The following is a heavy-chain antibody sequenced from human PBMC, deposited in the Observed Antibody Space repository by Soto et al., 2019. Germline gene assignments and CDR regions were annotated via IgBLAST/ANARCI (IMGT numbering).Heavy chain of an antibody. CDR3: ARERRKNWNYDRPGFMLLYYYYYGMDV. CDR2: IYHSGST. V-gene: IGHV4-30-4*08. J-gene: IGHJ6*02. Sequence: SETLSLTCTVSGDSISRGAYYWTWIRQHPVKGLEWIGYIYHSGSTYYNPSLKSRVTISVDTSKNQFSLKLSSVTAADTAVYYCARERRKNWNYDRPGFMLLYYYYYGMDVWGQGTTVTVSS. CDR1: GDSISRGAYY. D-gene: IGHD1-7*01.